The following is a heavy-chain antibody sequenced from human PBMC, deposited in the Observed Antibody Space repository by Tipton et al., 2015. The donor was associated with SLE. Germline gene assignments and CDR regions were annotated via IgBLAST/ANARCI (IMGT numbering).Heavy chain of an antibody. CDR3: ARPLYYYYYMDG. CDR2: INHSGST. J-gene: IGHJ6*03. V-gene: IGHV4-34*01. CDR1: GGSFGGYY. Sequence: TLSLTCAVYGGSFGGYYWIGIRQPPGKGLEWIGEINHSGSTNYNPSLKSRVTLSVDTSKNQFSLKLRSVTAADTAVYYCARPLYYYYYMDGWGKGTTVNVSS.